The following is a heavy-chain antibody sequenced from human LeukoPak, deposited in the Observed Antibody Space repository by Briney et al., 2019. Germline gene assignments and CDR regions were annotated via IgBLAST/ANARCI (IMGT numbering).Heavy chain of an antibody. J-gene: IGHJ4*02. Sequence: PGESLKISCKGSGYRFTSYWIGWVRQLPGKGLEWMGIIYPGDSDTRYSPSFQGQVTISADKSISTAYLQWSSLKASDTAMYYCARVTDMVATNWAGFVDYWGQGTLVTVSS. CDR2: IYPGDSDT. V-gene: IGHV5-51*01. CDR1: GYRFTSYW. D-gene: IGHD5-12*01. CDR3: ARVTDMVATNWAGFVDY.